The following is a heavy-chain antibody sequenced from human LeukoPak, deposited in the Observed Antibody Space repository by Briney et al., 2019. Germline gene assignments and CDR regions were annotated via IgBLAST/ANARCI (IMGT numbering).Heavy chain of an antibody. J-gene: IGHJ4*02. CDR1: GGSFSGYY. V-gene: IGHV4-34*01. CDR2: INHSGST. Sequence: SETLSLTCAVYGGSFSGYYWSWIRQPPGKGLEWIGEINHSGSTNYNPSLKRRVTISVDTSKNQFSLKLSSVTAADTAVYYCAGITRYSGGPNFDYWGQGTLVTVSS. D-gene: IGHD6-19*01. CDR3: AGITRYSGGPNFDY.